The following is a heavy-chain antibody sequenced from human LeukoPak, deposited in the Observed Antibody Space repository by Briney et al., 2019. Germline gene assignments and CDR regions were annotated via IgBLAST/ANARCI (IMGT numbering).Heavy chain of an antibody. D-gene: IGHD3-22*01. Sequence: PGGSLRLSCAASGFTFSSYGMHWVRQAPGKGLEWVAFIRYDGSNKYYADSVKGRFTISRDNSKNTLYLQMNSLRAEDTAVYYCAKYLRPYYYDSSGYLPLDYWGQGTLVTVSS. CDR1: GFTFSSYG. J-gene: IGHJ4*02. V-gene: IGHV3-30*02. CDR2: IRYDGSNK. CDR3: AKYLRPYYYDSSGYLPLDY.